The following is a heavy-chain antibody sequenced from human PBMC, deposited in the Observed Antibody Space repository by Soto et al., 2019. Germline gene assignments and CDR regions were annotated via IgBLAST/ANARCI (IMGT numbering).Heavy chain of an antibody. D-gene: IGHD3-16*01. CDR1: GSTLIGYY. V-gene: IGHV1-2*04. CDR3: ARVGGGLASLGYYGMDV. J-gene: IGHJ6*02. CDR2: INPSSGGT. Sequence: ASVKVSCKASGSTLIGYYIHWVRQAPGQGLEWMGWINPSSGGTNYAQRFQGWVTMTRDRSLSTAYMELSRLKSEDTAVYYCARVGGGLASLGYYGMDVWGQGTTVTVSS.